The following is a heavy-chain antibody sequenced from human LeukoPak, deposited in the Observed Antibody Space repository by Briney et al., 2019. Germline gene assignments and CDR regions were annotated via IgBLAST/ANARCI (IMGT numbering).Heavy chain of an antibody. CDR2: ISYDGSNK. J-gene: IGHJ6*02. V-gene: IGHV3-30*04. CDR3: AREEKNNYYYYGMDV. Sequence: PGGSLRLSCAASGFTFSSYAMHWVRQAPGKGLEWVAVISYDGSNKYYADSVKGRFTISRDNSKNTLYLQMNSLRAEDTAVYYCAREEKNNYYYYGMDVWGQGTTVTVSS. CDR1: GFTFSSYA. D-gene: IGHD2/OR15-2a*01.